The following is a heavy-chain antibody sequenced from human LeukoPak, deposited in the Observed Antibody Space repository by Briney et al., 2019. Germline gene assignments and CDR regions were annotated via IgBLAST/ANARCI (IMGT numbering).Heavy chain of an antibody. Sequence: ASVKVSCKASGYTFTGYYMHWVRQAPGQGLEWMGWINPNSGGTNYAQKFQRRVTMTRDTSISTAYMELSRLRSDDTAVYYCARVEAGGAYYYYGMDVWGQGTTVTVSS. CDR3: ARVEAGGAYYYYGMDV. J-gene: IGHJ6*02. CDR2: INPNSGGT. V-gene: IGHV1-2*02. D-gene: IGHD2-8*02. CDR1: GYTFTGYY.